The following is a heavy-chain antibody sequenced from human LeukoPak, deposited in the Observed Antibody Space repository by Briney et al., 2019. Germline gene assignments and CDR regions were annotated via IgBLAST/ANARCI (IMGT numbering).Heavy chain of an antibody. V-gene: IGHV3-21*01. CDR1: GFTFSSYT. J-gene: IGHJ4*02. CDR3: ARVLARRDGYSQKYYFDY. Sequence: PGGSLRLSCAASGFTFSSYTMNWVRQAPGKGLEWVSSISSSSSYIYYADSMKGRFTISRDNAKNSLYLQMNSLRAEDTAVYYCARVLARRDGYSQKYYFDYWGQGTLVTVSS. D-gene: IGHD5-24*01. CDR2: ISSSSSYI.